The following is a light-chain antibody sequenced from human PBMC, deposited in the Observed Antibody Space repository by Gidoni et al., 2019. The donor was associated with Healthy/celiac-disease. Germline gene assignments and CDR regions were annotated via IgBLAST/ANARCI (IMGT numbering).Light chain of an antibody. V-gene: IGLV1-40*01. CDR3: QSYDSSPNYV. CDR1: SSNIGAGYD. J-gene: IGLJ1*01. CDR2: GNS. Sequence: QSVLTQPPSVSGAPGQRVTISCTGSSSNIGAGYDVNWYQQLPGTAPKLLIYGNSNRPSGVPDRFSGSKSGTSASLAISGLQAEDEADYYCQSYDSSPNYVFGTGTKVTVL.